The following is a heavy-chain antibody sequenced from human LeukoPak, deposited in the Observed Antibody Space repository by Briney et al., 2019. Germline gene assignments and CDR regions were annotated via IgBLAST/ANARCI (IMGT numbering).Heavy chain of an antibody. J-gene: IGHJ6*02. CDR1: GFSFSSYW. CDR2: INPDGTEK. CDR3: ARGHYGMDV. V-gene: IGHV3-7*01. Sequence: GGSLRLSCAVSGFSFSSYWMAWVRQAPGTGLEWVANINPDGTEKYNLDSVKGRFTISRDNAKNSLYLQMNSLRGEDTAVYFCARGHYGMDVWGQGTTVAVSS.